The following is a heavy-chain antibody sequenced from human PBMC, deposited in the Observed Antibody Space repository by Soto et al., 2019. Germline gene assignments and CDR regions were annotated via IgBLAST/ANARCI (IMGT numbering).Heavy chain of an antibody. CDR2: INTDTGNP. CDR1: GYTFNTYG. Sequence: QVQLVQSGGEVKKPGASVKVSCKPSGYTFNTYGINWVRQAPGQGLEWMGWINTDTGNPNYAQKFQGRITMTRDTSTGTVYMEMTSLTSGDTAIYYCARKKCLGDCYSFDYWGQGTLVTVSS. J-gene: IGHJ4*02. CDR3: ARKKCLGDCYSFDY. V-gene: IGHV1-18*01. D-gene: IGHD2-21*02.